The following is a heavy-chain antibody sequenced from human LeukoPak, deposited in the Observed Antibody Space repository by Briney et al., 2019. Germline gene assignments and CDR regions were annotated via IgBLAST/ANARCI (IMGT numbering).Heavy chain of an antibody. D-gene: IGHD3-10*01. J-gene: IGHJ4*02. CDR1: GFTFSTNG. CDR3: AKDGDYYGSGTKGYYFNY. Sequence: GGSLRLSCAASGFTFSTNGMHWVRQAPGKGLEWVAVISYDGRNKYYPDSVKGRFTFSKDNSKNTLYLQMNSLRAEDTAVYYCAKDGDYYGSGTKGYYFNYWGQGTLVTVSS. CDR2: ISYDGRNK. V-gene: IGHV3-30*18.